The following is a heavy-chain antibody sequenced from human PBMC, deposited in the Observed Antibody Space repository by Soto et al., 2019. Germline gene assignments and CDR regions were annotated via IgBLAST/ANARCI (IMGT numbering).Heavy chain of an antibody. J-gene: IGHJ5*02. V-gene: IGHV1-2*02. CDR2: MNPRSGGS. D-gene: IGHD4-4*01. Sequence: ASVTVSCKASGYTFTNYYMHWLRPAPGQGLEWMGWMNPRSGGSKYAQAFQDRVTMTRDASISTAYMEMTSLRHGDTAVYFCARSDDSTSYPLDLWGPGTLVTVSS. CDR1: GYTFTNYY. CDR3: ARSDDSTSYPLDL.